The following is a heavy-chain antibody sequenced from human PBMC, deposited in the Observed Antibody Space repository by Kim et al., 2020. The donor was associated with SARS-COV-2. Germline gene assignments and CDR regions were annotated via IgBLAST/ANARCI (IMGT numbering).Heavy chain of an antibody. CDR3: ARAYSGVAGRLFDY. J-gene: IGHJ4*02. Sequence: GGSLRLSCAASEFTFRSYNMNWVRQAPGKGLEWVSYISSSSSSIYYADSVKGRFTISRDNAKNSLYLQMNSLRAEDTAVYYCARAYSGVAGRLFDYWGQGTLVTVSS. CDR2: ISSSSSSI. V-gene: IGHV3-48*04. CDR1: EFTFRSYN. D-gene: IGHD1-26*01.